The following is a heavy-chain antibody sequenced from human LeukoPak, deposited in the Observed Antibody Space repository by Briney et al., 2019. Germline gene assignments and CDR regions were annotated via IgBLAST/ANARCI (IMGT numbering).Heavy chain of an antibody. J-gene: IGHJ4*02. V-gene: IGHV1-46*01. CDR3: ARDRERRGAKPKLEVCFDY. CDR2: INPSDGST. D-gene: IGHD1-1*01. CDR1: GYTFTSYY. Sequence: ASVKVSCKASGYTFTSYYMQWVRQAPGQGLEWMGIINPSDGSTNYAQKFQGRVTMTRDASTSTFYMDLSSLTSGDSAVYYCARDRERRGAKPKLEVCFDYWGQGTLVTVSS.